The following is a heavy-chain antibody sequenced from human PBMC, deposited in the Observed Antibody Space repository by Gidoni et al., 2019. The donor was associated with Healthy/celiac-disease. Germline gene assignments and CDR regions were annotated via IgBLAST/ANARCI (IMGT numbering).Heavy chain of an antibody. D-gene: IGHD4-4*01. CDR2: ISSSSSYI. CDR1: GFPFGSYS. CDR3: ASCIMTTVTTNYYYGMDV. V-gene: IGHV3-21*01. J-gene: IGHJ6*02. Sequence: EVQLVESGGGLVKPGGSMRLSCEAYGFPFGSYSMNWVRQAPGQGLEWVSSISSSSSYIYYADSVKGRFTISRDNAKNSLYLQMNSLRAEDTAVYYCASCIMTTVTTNYYYGMDVWGQGTTVTVSS.